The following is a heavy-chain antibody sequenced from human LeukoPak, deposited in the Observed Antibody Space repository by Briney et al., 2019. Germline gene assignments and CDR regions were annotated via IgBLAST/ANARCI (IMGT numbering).Heavy chain of an antibody. CDR2: ISGSGGST. CDR1: GFTFSSYA. Sequence: PGGSLRLSCAASGFTFSSYAMSWVRQAPGKGLEWVSAISGSGGSTYYADSVKGRFTISRDNSKNTLYLQMNSLRNEDTAVYYCASELDYGDYGVPFDYWGQGTLVTVSS. CDR3: ASELDYGDYGVPFDY. D-gene: IGHD4-17*01. J-gene: IGHJ4*02. V-gene: IGHV3-23*01.